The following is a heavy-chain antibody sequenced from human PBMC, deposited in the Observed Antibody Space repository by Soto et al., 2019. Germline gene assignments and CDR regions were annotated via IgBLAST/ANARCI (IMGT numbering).Heavy chain of an antibody. D-gene: IGHD6-13*01. CDR1: GGTFSSYT. CDR3: ARPIAAAGTLRMDYYYYGMDV. Sequence: ASVKVSCKASGGTFSSYTISWVRQAPGQGLEWMGRIIPILGIANYAQKFQGRVTITADKSTSTAYMELRSLRSDDTAVYYCARPIAAAGTLRMDYYYYGMDVWGQGTTVTVSS. CDR2: IIPILGIA. J-gene: IGHJ6*02. V-gene: IGHV1-69*02.